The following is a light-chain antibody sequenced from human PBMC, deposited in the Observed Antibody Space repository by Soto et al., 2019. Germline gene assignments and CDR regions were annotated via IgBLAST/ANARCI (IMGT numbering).Light chain of an antibody. CDR1: SSSIERNT. J-gene: IGLJ1*01. V-gene: IGLV1-44*01. CDR3: GTWDNRLSAHYV. Sequence: QSVLTQPPSASGTPGQRVTISCSGDSSSIERNTVSWYQQLPGMAPKLLIYLNSRRPSGVPDRFSGSKSGTSATLGITGLQTGDEADYYCGTWDNRLSAHYVFGPGTKVTVL. CDR2: LNS.